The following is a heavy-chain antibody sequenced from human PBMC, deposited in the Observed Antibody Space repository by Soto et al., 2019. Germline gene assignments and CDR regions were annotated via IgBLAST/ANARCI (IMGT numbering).Heavy chain of an antibody. D-gene: IGHD3-10*01. CDR2: IYSGGYT. CDR3: ARHPGGGGY. CDR1: GFTVSNNY. Sequence: EVQLVESGGGLIQPGGSLRLSCAVSGFTVSNNYMSWVRQAPGKGLEGVSVIYSGGYTAYGDSVKGRFTISRDNSKNTLYLQKNRPGAPGPALYYGARHPGGGGYWGQGTLVTVSS. V-gene: IGHV3-53*01. J-gene: IGHJ4*02.